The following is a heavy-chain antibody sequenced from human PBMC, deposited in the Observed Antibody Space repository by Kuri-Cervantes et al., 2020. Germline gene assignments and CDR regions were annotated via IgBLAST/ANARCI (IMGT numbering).Heavy chain of an antibody. CDR2: IYYSGNT. CDR1: GGSISSGDYY. J-gene: IGHJ4*02. D-gene: IGHD4-17*01. V-gene: IGHV4-30-4*01. CDR3: ARDRGDYGDYAVDY. Sequence: SETLSLTCTVSGGSISSGDYYWSWIRQPPGKGLEWIGYIYYSGNTHYNPSLKSRVTMSIDTSKNQFSLKLSSVTAADTAVYYCARDRGDYGDYAVDYWGQGTLVTVSS.